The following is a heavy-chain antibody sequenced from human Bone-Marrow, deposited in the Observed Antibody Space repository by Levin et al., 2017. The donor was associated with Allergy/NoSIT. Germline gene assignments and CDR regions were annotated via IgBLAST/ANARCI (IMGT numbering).Heavy chain of an antibody. D-gene: IGHD2-15*01. CDR3: ARDYGYSSGLELDY. CDR1: GYSFTSYG. CDR2: ISTKRGDT. Sequence: ASVKVSCRVSGYSFTSYGISWVRQAPGQGLEWIGWISTKRGDTNYEEKLQGRLTLTTDTSTSTAYMELRSLRSDDTAVYYCARDYGYSSGLELDYWGQGTLVTVSS. J-gene: IGHJ4*02. V-gene: IGHV1-18*01.